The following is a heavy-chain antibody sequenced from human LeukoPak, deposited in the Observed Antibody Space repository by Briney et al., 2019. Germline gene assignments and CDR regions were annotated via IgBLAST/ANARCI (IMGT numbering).Heavy chain of an antibody. CDR1: GYTFTGYY. D-gene: IGHD3-22*01. J-gene: IGHJ4*02. CDR2: INPNSGGT. V-gene: IGHV1-2*02. Sequence: ASVKVSCKASGYTFTGYYMHWVRQAPGQGLEWMGWINPNSGGTNYAQKFQGRVTMTRDTSISTAYMELSRLRSDDTAVYYCARFHYDSSGYWDYWGQGTLVTVSS. CDR3: ARFHYDSSGYWDY.